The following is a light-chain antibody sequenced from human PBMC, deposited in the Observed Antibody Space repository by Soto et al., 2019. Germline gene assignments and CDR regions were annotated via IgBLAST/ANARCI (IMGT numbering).Light chain of an antibody. J-gene: IGKJ1*01. CDR2: DAS. V-gene: IGKV3-20*01. CDR3: QQYGSSVWT. CDR1: LSVTSNF. Sequence: EMVLTQSPCTLSLAPGERATLSCRASLSVTSNFLAWYQQKPGQAPRLLLYDASNRATGIPDRFSGSGSGTDFSLTISRLETEDFAVYYCQQYGSSVWTFGQGTRVEIK.